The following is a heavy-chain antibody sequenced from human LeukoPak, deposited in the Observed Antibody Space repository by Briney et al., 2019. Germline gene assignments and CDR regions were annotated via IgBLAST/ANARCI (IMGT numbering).Heavy chain of an antibody. CDR3: AKDRARAVLGGYYYYYIDV. CDR2: ISGSGGST. J-gene: IGHJ6*03. D-gene: IGHD6-19*01. Sequence: PGGTLRLSCAASGFTFSSYGMSWVRQAPGKGLEWVSAISGSGGSTYYADSVKGRFTISRDSSKNSLYLQMNSLRTEDTALYYCAKDRARAVLGGYYYYYIDVWGKGTPVTVSS. CDR1: GFTFSSYG. V-gene: IGHV3-23*01.